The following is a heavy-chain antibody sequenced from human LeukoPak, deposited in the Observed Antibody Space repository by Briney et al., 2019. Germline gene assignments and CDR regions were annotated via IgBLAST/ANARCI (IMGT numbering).Heavy chain of an antibody. Sequence: GGSLRLSCAASGFTFSRYWMHWVRQAPGKGLVWVSRIKTDGTYTSYADSVKGRFIVSRDNTKNSLYLQMNSLRVEDTAIYYCARDESAYSYGFHWYFDLWGRGTLVTVSS. D-gene: IGHD5-18*01. J-gene: IGHJ2*01. CDR3: ARDESAYSYGFHWYFDL. V-gene: IGHV3-74*01. CDR1: GFTFSRYW. CDR2: IKTDGTYT.